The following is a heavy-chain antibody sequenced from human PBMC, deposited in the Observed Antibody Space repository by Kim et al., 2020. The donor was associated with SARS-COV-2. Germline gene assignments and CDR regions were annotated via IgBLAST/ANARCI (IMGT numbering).Heavy chain of an antibody. D-gene: IGHD1-26*01. CDR3: ARANAIIVGATWGSYFQH. V-gene: IGHV1-69*01. Sequence: GRVTITEDESTSTAYMEMSSLRSEDTAVYYCARANAIIVGATWGSYFQHWGQGTLVTVSS. J-gene: IGHJ1*01.